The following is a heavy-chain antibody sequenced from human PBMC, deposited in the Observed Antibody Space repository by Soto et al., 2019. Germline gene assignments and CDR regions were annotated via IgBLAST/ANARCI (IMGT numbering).Heavy chain of an antibody. D-gene: IGHD5-12*01. CDR2: IYHGGGT. J-gene: IGHJ4*02. CDR1: GASISSGGYS. V-gene: IGHV4-30-2*01. CDR3: ARSRVATMDY. Sequence: TLSLTCAVSGASISSGGYSWSWIRQPPGKGLEWIGYIYHGGGTYYNPSLKSRVTISVDRSKNQLYLRLSSVTAADTAVYYCARSRVATMDYWGQGTLVTVSS.